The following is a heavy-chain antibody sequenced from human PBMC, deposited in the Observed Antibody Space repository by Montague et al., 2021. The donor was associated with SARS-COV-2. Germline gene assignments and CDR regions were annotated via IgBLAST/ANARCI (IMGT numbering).Heavy chain of an antibody. CDR2: ISSDTLHT. Sequence: SLRLSRATSGFTFSRNSMNWVRQAPGKGLEWVSTISSDTLHTFYAESVKGRFTISRDNAKNELYLQMNSLRAEDMAVYYCARGGEIDVWAPFGHWGQGTLVTVSS. V-gene: IGHV3-21*01. CDR1: GFTFSRNS. CDR3: ARGGEIDVWAPFGH. J-gene: IGHJ4*02. D-gene: IGHD3-16*01.